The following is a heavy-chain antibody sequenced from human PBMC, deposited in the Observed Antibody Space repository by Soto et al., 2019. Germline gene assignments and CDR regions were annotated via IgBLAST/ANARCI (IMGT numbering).Heavy chain of an antibody. Sequence: QVQLVQSGAEVKKPGASVKVSCKASGYTFTSYDINWVRQATGLGLEGMGWMNPNSGNTGYAQKFQGRVTMTRNTSMSTAHMEPSSLRSEDTAGYYWARAAREAGIGGDYYYYRDGWGKGTTVTVSS. J-gene: IGHJ6*03. D-gene: IGHD1-26*01. CDR1: GYTFTSYD. V-gene: IGHV1-8*01. CDR2: MNPNSGNT. CDR3: ARAAREAGIGGDYYYYRDG.